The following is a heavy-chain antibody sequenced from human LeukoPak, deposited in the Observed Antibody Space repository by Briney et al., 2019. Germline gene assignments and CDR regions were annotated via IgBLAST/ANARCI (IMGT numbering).Heavy chain of an antibody. J-gene: IGHJ4*02. CDR2: MNPNSGNT. D-gene: IGHD3-10*01. Sequence: GASVKVSCKASGYTFTSYDINWVRQATGQGLEWMGWMNPNSGNTGYAQKFQGRVTMTRNTSISTAYMEPSSLRSEDTAVYYCARSDVLLWFGELLDFDYWGQGTLVTVSS. CDR1: GYTFTSYD. V-gene: IGHV1-8*01. CDR3: ARSDVLLWFGELLDFDY.